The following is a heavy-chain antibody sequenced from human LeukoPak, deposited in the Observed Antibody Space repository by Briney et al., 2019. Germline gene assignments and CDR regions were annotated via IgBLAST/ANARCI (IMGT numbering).Heavy chain of an antibody. J-gene: IGHJ3*02. Sequence: PGGSLRLSCAASGFTFSSYSMNWVRQAPGKGLEWVSSISSSSSYIYYADSVKGRFTISRDNAKNSLYLQMNSLRAEDTALYHCARDRGGGENAFDIWGQGTMVTVSS. CDR3: ARDRGGGENAFDI. CDR1: GFTFSSYS. V-gene: IGHV3-21*04. CDR2: ISSSSSYI. D-gene: IGHD3-10*01.